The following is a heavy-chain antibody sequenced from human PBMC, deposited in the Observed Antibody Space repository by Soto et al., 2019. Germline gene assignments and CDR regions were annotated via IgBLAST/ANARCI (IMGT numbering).Heavy chain of an antibody. CDR1: GVTFSSYA. Sequence: PGGSLRLSCAALGVTFSSYAMSWVRQAPGKGLEWVSAISGSGGSTYYADSVKGRFTISRDNSKNTLYLQMNSLRAEDTAVYYCAKGGGRYQLLSLYCLDYWGQGTLFTVSS. D-gene: IGHD2-2*01. CDR2: ISGSGGST. V-gene: IGHV3-23*01. CDR3: AKGGGRYQLLSLYCLDY. J-gene: IGHJ4*02.